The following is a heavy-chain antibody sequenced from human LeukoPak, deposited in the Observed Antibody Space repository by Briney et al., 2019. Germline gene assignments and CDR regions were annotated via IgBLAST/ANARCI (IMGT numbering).Heavy chain of an antibody. CDR1: GFTFSTYA. D-gene: IGHD5-12*01. CDR3: ANRNGFVAHDY. J-gene: IGHJ4*02. V-gene: IGHV3-23*01. CDR2: ISGSGDST. Sequence: GGSLRLSCAASGFTFSTYAVNWVRQAPGKGLEWVSTISGSGDSTYYADSVKGRFTISRDNSKNTLYLQMNSLRAEDTAVYYCANRNGFVAHDYWGQGTLVTVSS.